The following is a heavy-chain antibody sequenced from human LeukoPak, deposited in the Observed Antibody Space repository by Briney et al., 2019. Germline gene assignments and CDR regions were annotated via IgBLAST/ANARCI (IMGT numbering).Heavy chain of an antibody. CDR1: GFTFSRSG. Sequence: GGSLRLSCAASGFTFSRSGMHWVRQAPGKGLEWVSSISSGGSYIYYADSVKGRFTISRDNAKNSLYLQMNSLRAEDTAVYYCATSLQVVVDYWGQGTLVTVSS. V-gene: IGHV3-21*01. J-gene: IGHJ4*02. CDR2: ISSGGSYI. D-gene: IGHD6-6*01. CDR3: ATSLQVVVDY.